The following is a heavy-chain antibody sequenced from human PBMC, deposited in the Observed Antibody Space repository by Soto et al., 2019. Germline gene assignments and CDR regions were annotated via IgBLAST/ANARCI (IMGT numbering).Heavy chain of an antibody. J-gene: IGHJ4*02. Sequence: ASVKVSCKASGYIFTSYYIHWVRQAPGQGLEWMGWINPFDGSRMFAQSFQGRVTMTRDTSMSTVYMEVSSLRSEDTAVYYCSRVDPGETSPFDHWGQGTLVTVS. CDR1: GYIFTSYY. V-gene: IGHV1-46*03. CDR2: INPFDGSR. CDR3: SRVDPGETSPFDH. D-gene: IGHD3-10*01.